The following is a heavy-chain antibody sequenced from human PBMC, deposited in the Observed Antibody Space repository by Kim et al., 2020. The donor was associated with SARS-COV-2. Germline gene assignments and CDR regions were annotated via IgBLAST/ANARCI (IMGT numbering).Heavy chain of an antibody. CDR1: SDSFSAYY. CDR3: ARSEGRASWHHFDY. V-gene: IGHV4-59*01. Sequence: SETLSLTCTVSSDSFSAYYWSWIRQFPGKGLEWIGYIFYSGNTNYNPSLKSRVTISWDTSRSQFSLDLTSVTEADTAVYYCARSEGRASWHHFDYWGQG. J-gene: IGHJ4*02. D-gene: IGHD3-3*02. CDR2: IFYSGNT.